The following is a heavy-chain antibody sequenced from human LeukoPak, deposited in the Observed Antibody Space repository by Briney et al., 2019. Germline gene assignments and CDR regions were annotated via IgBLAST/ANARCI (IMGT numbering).Heavy chain of an antibody. CDR3: ARLGGGNGGYDSDY. V-gene: IGHV1-69*04. CDR1: GGTFSSYA. Sequence: ASVKVSCKASGGTFSSYAISWVRQAPGQGLEWMGRIIPILGIANYAQKFQGRVTITADKSTSTAYMELSSLRSEDTAVYYCARLGGGNGGYDSDYWGQGTLVTVSS. CDR2: IIPILGIA. D-gene: IGHD5-12*01. J-gene: IGHJ4*02.